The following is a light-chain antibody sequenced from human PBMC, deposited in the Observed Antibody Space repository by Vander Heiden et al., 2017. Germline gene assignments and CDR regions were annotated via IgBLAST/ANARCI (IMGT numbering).Light chain of an antibody. CDR1: QSVARY. Sequence: IVLTQSPATLSLSPGERATLSCRASQSVARYLAWYQQKPGQAPRLLIYDASSRATGIPARFSGSGSGTDFTLTISSLEPEDLAVYYCQQRSNWHTFGQGTRLEIK. CDR3: QQRSNWHT. J-gene: IGKJ5*01. V-gene: IGKV3-11*01. CDR2: DAS.